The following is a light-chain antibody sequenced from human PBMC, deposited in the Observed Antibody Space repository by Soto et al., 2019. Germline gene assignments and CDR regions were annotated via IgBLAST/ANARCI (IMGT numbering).Light chain of an antibody. CDR1: SSDVGGYNY. Sequence: QSALTQPASVSGSPGQSITISCTGTSSDVGGYNYVSWYQQHPGKAPKLMIYDVSNRPSGVSNRFSGSKSGNTASLTISGLQAEDEADYYCSSYTSSSPSAVFGGGTKLIVL. J-gene: IGLJ2*01. CDR2: DVS. CDR3: SSYTSSSPSAV. V-gene: IGLV2-14*01.